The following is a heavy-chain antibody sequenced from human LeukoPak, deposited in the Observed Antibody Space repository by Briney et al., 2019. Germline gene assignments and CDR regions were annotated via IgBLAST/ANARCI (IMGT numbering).Heavy chain of an antibody. D-gene: IGHD3-22*01. CDR2: IYYSGST. CDR3: ARDGVDYYDSSGYYYGGWFDP. J-gene: IGHJ5*02. CDR1: GGSISGSSYY. Sequence: SETLSLTCTVSGGSISGSSYYWGWIRQPPGKGLEWIGSIYYSGSTNYNPSLKSRVTISVDTSKNQFSLKLSSVTAADTAVYYCARDGVDYYDSSGYYYGGWFDPWGQGTLVTVSS. V-gene: IGHV4-39*07.